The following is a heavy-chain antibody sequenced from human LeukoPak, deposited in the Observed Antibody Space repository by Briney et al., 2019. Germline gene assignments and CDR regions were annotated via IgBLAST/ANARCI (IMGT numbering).Heavy chain of an antibody. CDR3: AKDRRGNWNYVGHFDH. D-gene: IGHD1-7*01. V-gene: IGHV3-23*01. CDR2: SSESGGAT. J-gene: IGHJ4*02. Sequence: GGSLTLSCAASGFTFSNYAMSWVRHAPGRVLEWVSTSSESGGATRYADSVKGRFTISRDNSMNTLYLQMDKLRAEDTAVYYCAKDRRGNWNYVGHFDHWGQGTLVTVSS. CDR1: GFTFSNYA.